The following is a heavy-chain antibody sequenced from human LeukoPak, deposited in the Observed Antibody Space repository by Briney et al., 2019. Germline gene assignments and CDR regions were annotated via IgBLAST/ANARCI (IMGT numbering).Heavy chain of an antibody. J-gene: IGHJ3*02. CDR1: GGSISSYY. CDR3: ARRHYYGSGRENAFDI. Sequence: SETLSLTCTVSGGSISSYYWSWIRQPPGKGLEWIGYIYYSGSTNYNPSLKSRVTISVDTSKNQFSLKLSSVTAADTAVYYCARRHYYGSGRENAFDIWGQGTMVTVSS. V-gene: IGHV4-59*12. D-gene: IGHD3-10*01. CDR2: IYYSGST.